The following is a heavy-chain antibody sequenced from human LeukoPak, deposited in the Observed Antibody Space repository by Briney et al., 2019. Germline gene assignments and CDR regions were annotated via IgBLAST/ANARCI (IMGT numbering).Heavy chain of an antibody. CDR2: INHSGST. Sequence: PSETLSLTCAVYGGSFSGYYWSWIRQPPGKGLEWIGEINHSGSTNYNPSLKSRVTISVDTSKNQFSLKLSSVTPEDTAVYYCARDVGTVRPFQYWGQGTLVTVSS. CDR3: ARDVGTVRPFQY. CDR1: GGSFSGYY. D-gene: IGHD6-6*01. J-gene: IGHJ4*02. V-gene: IGHV4-34*01.